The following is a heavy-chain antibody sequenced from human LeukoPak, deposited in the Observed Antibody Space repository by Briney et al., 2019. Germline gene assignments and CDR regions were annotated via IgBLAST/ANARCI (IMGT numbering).Heavy chain of an antibody. J-gene: IGHJ5*02. Sequence: SETLPLTCTVSGGSISSSSYYWGWIRQPPGKGLEWIGSIYYSGSTNYNPSLKSRVTISVDTSKNQFSLKLSSVTAADTAVYYCARRPFTFGGVIVIHNWFDPWGQGTLVTVSS. D-gene: IGHD3-16*02. CDR2: IYYSGST. CDR3: ARRPFTFGGVIVIHNWFDP. V-gene: IGHV4-39*07. CDR1: GGSISSSSYY.